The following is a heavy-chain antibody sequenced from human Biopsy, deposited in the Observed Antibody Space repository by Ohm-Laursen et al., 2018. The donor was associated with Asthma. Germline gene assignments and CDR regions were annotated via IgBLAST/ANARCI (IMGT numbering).Heavy chain of an antibody. CDR2: THYSGST. V-gene: IGHV4-39*01. J-gene: IGHJ4*02. CDR3: ASPVNRAFGGYEWAAVFDY. Sequence: SDTPSLTCIVSGASIRGSGSYWAWIRQAPGKGPEWIGTTHYSGSTFYKPSLRSRVTMSLDTSTNQFSLRLRSVTATDTAVYYCASPVNRAFGGYEWAAVFDYWGQGILVTVSS. CDR1: GASIRGSGSY. D-gene: IGHD5-12*01.